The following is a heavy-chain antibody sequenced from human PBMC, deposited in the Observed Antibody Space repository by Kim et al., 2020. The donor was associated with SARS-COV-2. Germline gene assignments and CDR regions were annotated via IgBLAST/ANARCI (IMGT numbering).Heavy chain of an antibody. J-gene: IGHJ4*02. Sequence: PSVQGQVTTSADKSIGTAYLQWSSLKASDTAMYYCARLPAMATGDFDYWGQGTLVTVSS. D-gene: IGHD5-18*01. V-gene: IGHV5-51*01. CDR3: ARLPAMATGDFDY.